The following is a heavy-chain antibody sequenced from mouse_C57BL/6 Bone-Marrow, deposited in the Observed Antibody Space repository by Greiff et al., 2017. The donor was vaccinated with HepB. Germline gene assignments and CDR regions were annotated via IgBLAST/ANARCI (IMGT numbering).Heavy chain of an antibody. V-gene: IGHV3-6*01. J-gene: IGHJ2*01. D-gene: IGHD1-1*01. CDR1: GYSITSGYY. CDR3: ARDWIRGGFDY. CDR2: ISYDGSN. Sequence: EVKLQESGPGLVKPSQSLSLTCSVTGYSITSGYYWNWIRQFPGNKLEWMGYISYDGSNNYNPSLKNRISITRDTSKNQFFLKLNSVTTEDTATYYCARDWIRGGFDYWGQGTTLTVSS.